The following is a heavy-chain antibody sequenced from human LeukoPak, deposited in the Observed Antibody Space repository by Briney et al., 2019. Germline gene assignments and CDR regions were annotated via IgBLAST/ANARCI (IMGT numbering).Heavy chain of an antibody. Sequence: GGSLRLSCAASGFTFSSYWMTWVRQAPGKGLEWVANIEQDGSERNYVDCVKGRFTISRDNAKNSLYLQMSTLRDEDTAVYYCATGAGCGYWGQGTLVTVSS. CDR2: IEQDGSER. V-gene: IGHV3-7*03. CDR3: ATGAGCGY. CDR1: GFTFSSYW. D-gene: IGHD6-19*01. J-gene: IGHJ4*02.